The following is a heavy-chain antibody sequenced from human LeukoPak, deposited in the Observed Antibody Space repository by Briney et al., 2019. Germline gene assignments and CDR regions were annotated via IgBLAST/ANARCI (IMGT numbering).Heavy chain of an antibody. Sequence: SETLSLTCNVSGVSVTSGTSYWSWIRQPPGKGLEWIGNIYYSGSTNYNPSLKSRVTISVDKSKNQFSLKLSSVTAADTAVYYCARSVASIAARRWFDPWGQGTLVTVSS. V-gene: IGHV4-61*01. CDR2: IYYSGST. J-gene: IGHJ5*02. CDR1: GVSVTSGTSY. D-gene: IGHD6-6*01. CDR3: ARSVASIAARRWFDP.